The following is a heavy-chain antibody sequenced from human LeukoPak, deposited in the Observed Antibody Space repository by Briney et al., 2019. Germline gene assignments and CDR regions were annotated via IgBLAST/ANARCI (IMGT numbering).Heavy chain of an antibody. V-gene: IGHV3-23*01. Sequence: GGSLRLSCAASGFTFSNYAMTWVRLAPGKGLEWVLGIDNTGVGTWFADSVKGRYSIYRDNSKNMLHLQMDSLRAEDTAIYYCAKDRDTNAWYPGHWGQGTLVTVSS. D-gene: IGHD6-13*01. CDR3: AKDRDTNAWYPGH. CDR1: GFTFSNYA. CDR2: IDNTGVGT. J-gene: IGHJ4*02.